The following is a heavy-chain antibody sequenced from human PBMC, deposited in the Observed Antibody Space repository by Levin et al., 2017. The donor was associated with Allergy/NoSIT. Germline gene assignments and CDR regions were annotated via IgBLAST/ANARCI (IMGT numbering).Heavy chain of an antibody. CDR2: ISGSGDIA. J-gene: IGHJ4*02. CDR3: AKDLPPYTSRSFGFFDH. V-gene: IGHV3-23*01. D-gene: IGHD3-16*01. Sequence: GGSLRLSCAASGFTFKTYAMTWVRQAPGRGLEWVSTISGSGDIAYYADSVKGRFTISRDNSKDTLSQQMNNLRAEDTAIYYCAKDLPPYTSRSFGFFDHWGQGIRVTVSS. CDR1: GFTFKTYA.